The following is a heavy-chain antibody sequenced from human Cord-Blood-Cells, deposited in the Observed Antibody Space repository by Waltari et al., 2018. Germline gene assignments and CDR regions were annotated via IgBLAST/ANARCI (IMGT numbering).Heavy chain of an antibody. CDR1: GGSFSGYY. D-gene: IGHD3-3*01. CDR3: ARDASYYDFWSGYYKDDAFDI. J-gene: IGHJ3*02. V-gene: IGHV4-34*01. CDR2: INHSGST. Sequence: QVQLQQWGAGLLKPSATLSLTCAVYGGSFSGYYWSWIRQPPGKGRGGLGEINHSGSTNYNPSRKSRVTRSVDTSKNQFSLKLSSVTAADTAVYYCARDASYYDFWSGYYKDDAFDIWGQGTMVTVSS.